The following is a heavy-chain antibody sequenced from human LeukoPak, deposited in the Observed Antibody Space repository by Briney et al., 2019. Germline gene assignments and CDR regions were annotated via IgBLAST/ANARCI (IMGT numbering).Heavy chain of an antibody. CDR3: VRDGRSGERTAFNI. J-gene: IGHJ3*02. CDR2: IKEDAGEK. Sequence: PGGSLRLSCAASGFNFRGDWMSWVRQAPGKGLESVAIIKEDAGEKYYVESVRGRFTISRDNAKNSLYLQMNNPRDEDTAVYYCVRDGRSGERTAFNIWGQGTKVTVSS. V-gene: IGHV3-7*01. CDR1: GFNFRGDW. D-gene: IGHD3-10*01.